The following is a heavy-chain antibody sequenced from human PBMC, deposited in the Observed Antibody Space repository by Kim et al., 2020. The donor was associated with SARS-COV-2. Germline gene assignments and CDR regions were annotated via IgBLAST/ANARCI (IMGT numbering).Heavy chain of an antibody. CDR1: GFMFEKYA. J-gene: IGHJ4*02. CDR3: ANWVEGSLILFAY. Sequence: GGSLRLSCVGSGFMFEKYAMTWVRQAPGKGLEWVSSISGGGGDRTYYADSVKGRFTVSRDDSRNTVFLQMNNLRAEDTAVYHCANWVEGSLILFAYLGQ. D-gene: IGHD3-16*01. V-gene: IGHV3-23*01. CDR2: ISGGGGDRT.